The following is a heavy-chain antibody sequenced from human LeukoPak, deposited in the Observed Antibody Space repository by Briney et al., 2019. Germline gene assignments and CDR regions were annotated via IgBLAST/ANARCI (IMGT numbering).Heavy chain of an antibody. CDR2: IYYSGST. D-gene: IGHD4-17*01. J-gene: IGHJ4*02. V-gene: IGHV4-39*07. CDR1: GGSISSSSYY. Sequence: SETLSLTCTVSGGSISSSSYYWGWIRQPPGKGLEWIGSIYYSGSTYYNPSLKSRVTISVDTSKNQFSLKLSSVTAADTAVYYCARVRDYGDKRGIPQFDYWGQGTLVTVSS. CDR3: ARVRDYGDKRGIPQFDY.